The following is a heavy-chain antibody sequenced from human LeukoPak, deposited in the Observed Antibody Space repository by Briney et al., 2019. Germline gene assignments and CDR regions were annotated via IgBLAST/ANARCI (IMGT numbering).Heavy chain of an antibody. CDR1: GFTFSSYW. V-gene: IGHV3-74*01. Sequence: GGSLRLSCAASGFTFSSYWMHWVRQAPGKGLVWVSRINSDGSRTTYADSVKGRFTISRDDAKNTLHLQMNSLRAEDTAVYYCARDVQAGPGYWGQGTLVTVSS. CDR3: ARDVQAGPGY. J-gene: IGHJ4*02. D-gene: IGHD6-19*01. CDR2: INSDGSRT.